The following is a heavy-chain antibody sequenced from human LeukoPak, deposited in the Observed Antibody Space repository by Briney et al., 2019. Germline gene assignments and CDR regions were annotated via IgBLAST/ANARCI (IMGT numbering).Heavy chain of an antibody. J-gene: IGHJ4*02. Sequence: ASVKVSCKASGYSFTNCGISWVRQAPGQGREWVDWISGFNGNANFAPKLQDRVTLTTDASTSTAYMELRSLRSDDTAVYYCARDERSAAAGSAYYLDSWGQGTLVTVSS. CDR1: GYSFTNCG. CDR2: ISGFNGNA. V-gene: IGHV1-18*01. D-gene: IGHD6-13*01. CDR3: ARDERSAAAGSAYYLDS.